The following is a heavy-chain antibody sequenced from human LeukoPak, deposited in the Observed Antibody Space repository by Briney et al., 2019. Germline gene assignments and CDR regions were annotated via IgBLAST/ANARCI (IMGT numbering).Heavy chain of an antibody. CDR1: GFTSGSNA. J-gene: IGHJ6*02. V-gene: IGHV3-33*01. CDR3: ARGEIKMLGYNDYYYAMDA. D-gene: IGHD5-24*01. CDR2: LWYDGDRK. Sequence: GGSLRLSCAASGFTSGSNALHWVRQAPGKGLEWVALLWYDGDRKYCADSVKGRCTVSGDQSKNTMYLQLSSLRVEDTGVYYCARGEIKMLGYNDYYYAMDAWGQGTTVTVSS.